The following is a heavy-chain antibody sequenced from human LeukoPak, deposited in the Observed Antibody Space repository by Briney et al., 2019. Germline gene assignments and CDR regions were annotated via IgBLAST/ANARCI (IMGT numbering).Heavy chain of an antibody. V-gene: IGHV3-30-3*01. D-gene: IGHD2-21*01. CDR1: GFTFSSYA. J-gene: IGHJ4*02. CDR2: ISYDGSNK. Sequence: GGSLRLSCAASGFTFSSYAMHWVRQAPGKGLEWVAVISYDGSNKYYADSVKGRFTISRDNSKNTLYLQMNSLRAEDTAVYYCARDDCGGECYLFDYWGQGTLVTVSS. CDR3: ARDDCGGECYLFDY.